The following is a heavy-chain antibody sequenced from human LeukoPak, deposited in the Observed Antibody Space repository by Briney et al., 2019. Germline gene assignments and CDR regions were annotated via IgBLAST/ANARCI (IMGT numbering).Heavy chain of an antibody. V-gene: IGHV3-74*01. Sequence: GGSLRVSCAASGFTFSSYWMDWVRQAPGKGLVWVSGINSDGRMTRYAESVKGRFTISRVNAKNTLYLQMNSLRAEDTSVYYCARVGSTDGPHAFDIWGQGTMVTVSS. CDR2: INSDGRMT. CDR1: GFTFSSYW. CDR3: ARVGSTDGPHAFDI. D-gene: IGHD2-21*02. J-gene: IGHJ3*02.